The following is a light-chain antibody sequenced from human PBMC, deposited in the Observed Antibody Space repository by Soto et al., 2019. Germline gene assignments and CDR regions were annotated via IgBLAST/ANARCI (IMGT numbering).Light chain of an antibody. CDR1: QSISSW. CDR3: QQYSSYPWT. V-gene: IGKV1-5*01. Sequence: DIQMTQSPSTLSATAGDRVTITCRASQSISSWLAWYQQKPGKAPKLLIYDASSLESGVPSRFSGSGSGTEFTLTISSLQPDDLATYYCQQYSSYPWTFGQGTKVDI. CDR2: DAS. J-gene: IGKJ1*01.